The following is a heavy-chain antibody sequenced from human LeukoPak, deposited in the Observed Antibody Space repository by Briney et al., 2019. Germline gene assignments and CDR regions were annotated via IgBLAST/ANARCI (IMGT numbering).Heavy chain of an antibody. D-gene: IGHD6-19*01. CDR3: VSGYSSGWYYFDY. CDR2: IYYSGST. CDR1: GGSISSSSYY. V-gene: IGHV4-39*01. J-gene: IGHJ4*02. Sequence: SETLSLTCTVSGGSISSSSYYWGWIRQPPGKGLEWIGSIYYSGSTYYNPSLKSRVTIFIGTSKNQFSLKLSSVTAADTAVYYCVSGYSSGWYYFDYWGQGTLVTVSS.